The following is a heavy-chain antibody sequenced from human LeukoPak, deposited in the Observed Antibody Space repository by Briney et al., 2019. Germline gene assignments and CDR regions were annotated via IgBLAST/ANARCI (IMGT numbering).Heavy chain of an antibody. CDR3: AREGCSGGSCYSSFGAFDI. D-gene: IGHD2-15*01. V-gene: IGHV1-46*01. J-gene: IGHJ3*02. CDR2: INPSGGST. CDR1: GYTFTIYY. Sequence: ASVKVSCKASGYTFTIYYMHWVRQAPGQGLEWMGIINPSGGSTSYAQKFQGRVTMTKDTSTSTVYMELSSLRSEDTAVYYCAREGCSGGSCYSSFGAFDIWGQGTMVTVSS.